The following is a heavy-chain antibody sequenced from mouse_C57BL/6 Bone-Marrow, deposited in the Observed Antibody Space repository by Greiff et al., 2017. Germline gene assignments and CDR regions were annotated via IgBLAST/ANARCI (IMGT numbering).Heavy chain of an antibody. CDR2: ISSGGSYT. D-gene: IGHD1-1*01. CDR1: GFTFSSYG. J-gene: IGHJ2*01. Sequence: DVMLVESGGDLVKPGGSLKLSCAASGFTFSSYGMSWVRQTPDKRLEWVATISSGGSYTYYPDSVKGRFTISRDNAKNTLYLQMSSLKSEDTAMYYGARWGYGRREFDYWGQGTTLTVSS. CDR3: ARWGYGRREFDY. V-gene: IGHV5-6*02.